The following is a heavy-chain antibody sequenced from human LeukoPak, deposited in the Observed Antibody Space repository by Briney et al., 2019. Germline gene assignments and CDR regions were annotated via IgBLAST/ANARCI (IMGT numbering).Heavy chain of an antibody. J-gene: IGHJ4*02. CDR1: GGSISSGGYY. CDR3: ARETMVRGAITDY. Sequence: SESLSLTCTVSGGSISSGGYYWSWIRQHPGKGLEWIGYIYYSVSTYYKPSLKSRVTISVDTSKNQFSLKLSSVTAADTAVYYCARETMVRGAITDYWGQGTLVTVSS. V-gene: IGHV4-31*03. CDR2: IYYSVST. D-gene: IGHD3-10*01.